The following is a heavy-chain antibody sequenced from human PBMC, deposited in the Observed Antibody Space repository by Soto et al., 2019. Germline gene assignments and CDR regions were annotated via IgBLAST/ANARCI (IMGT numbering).Heavy chain of an antibody. D-gene: IGHD6-13*01. CDR2: IYYSGST. V-gene: IGHV4-39*01. CDR1: CGSISSSSYY. Sequence: SETLSLTCTVSCGSISSSSYYWGWIRQPPGKGLEWIGSIYYSGSTYYNPSLKSRVTISVDTSKNQFSLKLSSVTAADTAVYYCARHRIRAAADYWGQGTLVTVSS. CDR3: ARHRIRAAADY. J-gene: IGHJ4*02.